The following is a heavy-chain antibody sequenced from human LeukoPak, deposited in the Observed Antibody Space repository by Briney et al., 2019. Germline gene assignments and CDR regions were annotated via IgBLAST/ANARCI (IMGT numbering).Heavy chain of an antibody. D-gene: IGHD2-15*01. CDR3: ARADIVVVVAARESWFDP. CDR2: IYYSGST. Sequence: SETLSLTCTVSGGSISSYYWSWIRQPPGKGLEWIGYIYYSGSTYYNPSLKSRVTISVDTSKNQFSLKLSSVTAADTAVYYCARADIVVVVAARESWFDPWGQGTLVTVSS. J-gene: IGHJ5*02. CDR1: GGSISSYY. V-gene: IGHV4-59*12.